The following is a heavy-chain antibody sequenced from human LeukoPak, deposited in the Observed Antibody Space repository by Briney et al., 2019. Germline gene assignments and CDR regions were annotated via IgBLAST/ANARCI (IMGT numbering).Heavy chain of an antibody. D-gene: IGHD6-19*01. Sequence: ASVKVSCKPSGYSFTSYGITWVRQAPGQGLEWMGWISAFNLYTKYTQKFQGRVTMTADTSTDTAYLELRGLRSDDTAVYFCARRVAETHWHYFDSWGQGTLVTVSS. V-gene: IGHV1-18*01. J-gene: IGHJ4*02. CDR2: ISAFNLYT. CDR3: ARRVAETHWHYFDS. CDR1: GYSFTSYG.